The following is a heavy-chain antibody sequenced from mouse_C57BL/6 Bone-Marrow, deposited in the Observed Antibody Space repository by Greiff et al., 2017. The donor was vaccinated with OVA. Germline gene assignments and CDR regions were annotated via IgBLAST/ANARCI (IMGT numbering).Heavy chain of an antibody. CDR1: GFTFSSYA. V-gene: IGHV5-4*01. CDR2: ISDGGSYT. CDR3: ARDREGYSYAMDY. Sequence: EVKLMESGGGLVKPGGSLKLSCAASGFTFSSYAMSWVRQTPEKRLEWVATISDGGSYTYYPDNVKGRFTISRDNAKNNLYLQMSHLKSEDTAMYYCARDREGYSYAMDYWGQGTSVTVSS. D-gene: IGHD2-14*01. J-gene: IGHJ4*01.